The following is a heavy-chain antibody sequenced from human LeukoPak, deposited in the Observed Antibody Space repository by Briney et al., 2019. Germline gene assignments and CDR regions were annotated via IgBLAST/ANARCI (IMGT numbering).Heavy chain of an antibody. D-gene: IGHD6-19*01. CDR2: IHSSGST. Sequence: SETLSLTCTVSGGSIGNYHWSWIRQPAGKGLEWIGQIHSSGSTNYNPPLKSRVSMLIDTTEDQVSLTIRSVTVADTALYYCARRDTSSGWSFDSWGQGTLVTVAS. V-gene: IGHV4-4*07. J-gene: IGHJ4*02. CDR1: GGSIGNYH. CDR3: ARRDTSSGWSFDS.